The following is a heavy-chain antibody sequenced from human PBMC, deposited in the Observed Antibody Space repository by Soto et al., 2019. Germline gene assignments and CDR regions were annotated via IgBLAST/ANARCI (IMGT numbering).Heavy chain of an antibody. CDR3: ARDGASTMIVVVKPSYGMDV. D-gene: IGHD3-22*01. CDR1: GYTFTSYG. CDR2: ISAYNGNT. J-gene: IGHJ6*02. V-gene: IGHV1-18*01. Sequence: RASVKVSCKASGYTFTSYGISWVRQAPGQGLEWMGWISAYNGNTNYAQKLQGRVTMTTDTSTSTAYMELRSLRSDDTAVYYCARDGASTMIVVVKPSYGMDVWGQGTTVTVSS.